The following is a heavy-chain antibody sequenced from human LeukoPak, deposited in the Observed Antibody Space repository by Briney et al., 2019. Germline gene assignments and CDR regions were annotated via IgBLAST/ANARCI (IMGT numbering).Heavy chain of an antibody. Sequence: GGSLRLSCAASGFTFSSYAMHWVRQAPGKGLEYVSAISYNGVSTYHANSVKGRFTISRDNSKNTLYLQMGSLRTEDMAVYYCAKGPHYYDSSGPDWFDYWGQGTLVTVSS. J-gene: IGHJ4*02. CDR3: AKGPHYYDSSGPDWFDY. CDR2: ISYNGVST. D-gene: IGHD3-22*01. V-gene: IGHV3-64*01. CDR1: GFTFSSYA.